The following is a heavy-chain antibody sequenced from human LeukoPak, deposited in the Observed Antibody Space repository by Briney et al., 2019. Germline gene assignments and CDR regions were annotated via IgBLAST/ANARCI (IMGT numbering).Heavy chain of an antibody. CDR3: ARGYSGYDPVAYYYYGMDV. CDR2: IYYSGST. D-gene: IGHD5-12*01. Sequence: SETLSLTCTVSGGSISSSSYYWGWIRQPPGKGLEWIGSIYYSGSTYYNPSLKSRVTISVDTSKNQFSLKLSSVTAADTAVYYCARGYSGYDPVAYYYYGMDVWGQGTLVTVSS. V-gene: IGHV4-39*01. CDR1: GGSISSSSYY. J-gene: IGHJ6*02.